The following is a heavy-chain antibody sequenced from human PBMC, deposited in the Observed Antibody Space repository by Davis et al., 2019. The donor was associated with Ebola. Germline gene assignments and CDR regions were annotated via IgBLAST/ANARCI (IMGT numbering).Heavy chain of an antibody. V-gene: IGHV3-7*01. CDR2: IKQDGSDT. D-gene: IGHD6-25*01. CDR3: AKDSGWQMSP. CDR1: GFIFSDYW. J-gene: IGHJ5*02. Sequence: ESLKISCAASGFIFSDYWMSWVRQAPGRGLEWVAKIKQDGSDTYYLASVKGRFTISRDNAKNSLYLHINSLRAEDTAVYYCAKDSGWQMSPWGQGTLVTVSS.